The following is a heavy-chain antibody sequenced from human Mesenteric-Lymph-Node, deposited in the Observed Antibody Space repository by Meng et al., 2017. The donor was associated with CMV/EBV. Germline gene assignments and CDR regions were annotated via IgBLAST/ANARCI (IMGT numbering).Heavy chain of an antibody. CDR3: VRIRDNNWFDP. D-gene: IGHD5-24*01. V-gene: IGHV3-11*04. Sequence: GGSLRLSCAASGFTFSDYYMSWIRQAPGKGLEWVSYISTSGNIIYYADSVKGRFTISRDNAKNSLFLETNSLRAEDTAVYYCVRIRDNNWFDPWGQGTLVTVSS. CDR1: GFTFSDYY. CDR2: ISTSGNII. J-gene: IGHJ5*02.